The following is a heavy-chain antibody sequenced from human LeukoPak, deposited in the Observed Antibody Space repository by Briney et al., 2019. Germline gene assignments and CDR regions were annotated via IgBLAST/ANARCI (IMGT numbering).Heavy chain of an antibody. CDR3: ARRGSSGTSPFDY. Sequence: ASVKVSCKASGGTFSSYAISWVRQAPGQGLEWMGWINPNSGGTNYAQKFQGRVTMTRDTSISTAYMELSRLRSDDTAVYYCARRGSSGTSPFDYWGQGTLVTVSS. CDR1: GGTFSSYA. J-gene: IGHJ4*02. CDR2: INPNSGGT. D-gene: IGHD6-13*01. V-gene: IGHV1-2*02.